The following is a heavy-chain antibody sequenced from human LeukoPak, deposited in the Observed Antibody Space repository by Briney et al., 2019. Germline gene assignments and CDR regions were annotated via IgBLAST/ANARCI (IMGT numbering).Heavy chain of an antibody. J-gene: IGHJ4*02. CDR2: ISGSGGST. Sequence: PVGSLRLSCAASGFTFSSYAMSWVRQAPGKGLEWVSAISGSGGSTYYADSVKGRFTISRDNSKNTLYLQMNSLRAEDTAVYYCAKHWDYYDSSGYYSFDYWGQGTLVTVSS. CDR1: GFTFSSYA. CDR3: AKHWDYYDSSGYYSFDY. V-gene: IGHV3-23*01. D-gene: IGHD3-22*01.